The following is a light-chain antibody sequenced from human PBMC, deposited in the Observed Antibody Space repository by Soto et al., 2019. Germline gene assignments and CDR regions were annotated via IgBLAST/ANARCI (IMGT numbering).Light chain of an antibody. J-gene: IGLJ1*01. Sequence: QSVLTQPPSVSGSPGQSVTISCTGTTSDVGSYNRVSWYQQTPGTAPKLIIYDVGSRPSGVPDRFSGSKSGNTASLTISGLQAEDEADYYCDSYTASSTYVLGTGTKVTVL. CDR2: DVG. V-gene: IGLV2-18*02. CDR1: TSDVGSYNR. CDR3: DSYTASSTYV.